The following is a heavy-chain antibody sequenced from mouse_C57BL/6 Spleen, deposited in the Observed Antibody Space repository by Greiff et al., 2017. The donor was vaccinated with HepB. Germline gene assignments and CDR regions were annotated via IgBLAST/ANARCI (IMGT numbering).Heavy chain of an antibody. CDR2: ISSGGSYT. D-gene: IGHD1-1*01. CDR3: ARHQDGSSFYWYFDV. CDR1: GFTFSSYG. J-gene: IGHJ1*03. V-gene: IGHV5-6*01. Sequence: EVKLMESGGDLVKPGGSLKLSCAASGFTFSSYGMSWVRQTPDKRLEWVATISSGGSYTYYPDSVKGRFTISRDNAKNTLYLQMSSLKSEDTAMYYCARHQDGSSFYWYFDVWGTGTTVTVSS.